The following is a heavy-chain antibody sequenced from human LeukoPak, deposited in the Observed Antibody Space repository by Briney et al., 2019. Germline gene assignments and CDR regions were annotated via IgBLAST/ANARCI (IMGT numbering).Heavy chain of an antibody. CDR3: ACESGSYSIDY. V-gene: IGHV1-2*02. D-gene: IGHD1-26*01. Sequence: GASVKVSCKASGGTFSSYAISWVRQAPGQGLEWMGWINPNSGGTNYAQKFQGRVTMTRDTSISTAYMELSRLRSDDTAVYYCACESGSYSIDYWGQGTLVTVSS. CDR2: INPNSGGT. J-gene: IGHJ4*02. CDR1: GGTFSSYA.